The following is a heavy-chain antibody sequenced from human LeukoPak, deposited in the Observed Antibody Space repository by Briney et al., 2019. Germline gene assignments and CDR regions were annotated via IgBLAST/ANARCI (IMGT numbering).Heavy chain of an antibody. CDR1: GGSISSSNW. CDR2: INHSGST. J-gene: IGHJ3*02. V-gene: IGHV4-4*02. Sequence: PSGTLSLTCAVSGGSISSSNWWSWVRQPPGKGLEWIGEINHSGSTNYNPSLKSRVTISVDTSKNQFSLRLSSVTAADTAIYYCAKRRFLEWLSPHAFDIWGQGTMVTVSS. D-gene: IGHD3-3*01. CDR3: AKRRFLEWLSPHAFDI.